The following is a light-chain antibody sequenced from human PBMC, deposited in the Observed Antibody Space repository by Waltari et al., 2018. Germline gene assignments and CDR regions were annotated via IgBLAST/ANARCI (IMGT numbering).Light chain of an antibody. CDR1: QSISIN. CDR2: EAS. CDR3: QQFNDWPRT. Sequence: EIVMTQSPATLSVSPGERATLSCRASQSISINMVWYQQRPGQAPRLLIYEASMRATDIPARFSGSGSGTEFTLTISSVQSEDAAVYYCQQFNDWPRTFGQGTKVEIK. V-gene: IGKV3-15*01. J-gene: IGKJ1*01.